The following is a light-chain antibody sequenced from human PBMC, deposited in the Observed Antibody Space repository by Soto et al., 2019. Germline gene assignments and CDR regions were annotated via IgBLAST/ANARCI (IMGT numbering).Light chain of an antibody. CDR1: QSIGSW. CDR2: KAS. Sequence: DIPMTQYPSALSASVGDRLTIPCRASQSIGSWLAWHQQKPGKAPKLPSYKASTLETGVPSRFSGSGSGTEFTLTISSLPPDDFATYDCQHYNHHRAFGQGTKVDIK. J-gene: IGKJ1*01. V-gene: IGKV1-5*03. CDR3: QHYNHHRA.